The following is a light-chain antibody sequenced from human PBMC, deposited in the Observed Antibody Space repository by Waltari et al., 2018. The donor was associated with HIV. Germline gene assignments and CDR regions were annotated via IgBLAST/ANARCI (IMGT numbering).Light chain of an antibody. CDR2: EVK. CDR3: NSYTTSSTPVV. V-gene: IGLV2-14*01. CDR1: SSDVSFYKY. Sequence: QSALTQPASVSGSLGQSITISCTGTSSDVSFYKYFSLYQLHPGKAPKLIIYEVKNRPSGVSNRFSGSKSGDTASLTISGLQAEDEADYYCNSYTTSSTPVVFGGGTKLTVL. J-gene: IGLJ2*01.